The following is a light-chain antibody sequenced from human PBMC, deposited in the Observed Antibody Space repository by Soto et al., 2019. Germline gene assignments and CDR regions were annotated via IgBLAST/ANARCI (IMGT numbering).Light chain of an antibody. Sequence: EIVLTQSPGTLSLSPGERATLSRRASQSVSNNLAWYQQRPGQAPRLLIYGASTRATGIPARFSGSGSGTEFTLTISSLQPDDFATYYCQQYNSYWTFGQGTKVDIK. CDR2: GAS. J-gene: IGKJ1*01. V-gene: IGKV3-15*01. CDR1: QSVSNN. CDR3: QQYNSYWT.